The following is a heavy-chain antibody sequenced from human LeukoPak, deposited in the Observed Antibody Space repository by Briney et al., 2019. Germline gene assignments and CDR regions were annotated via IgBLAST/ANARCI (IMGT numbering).Heavy chain of an antibody. CDR2: TVSEIDGGTT. Sequence: GGSLRLSCAASGFTFNYAWMSWVRQVPGKGLEWVGQTVSEIDGGTTDYAAPVKGRFTISRDDSESTLYLQMNSLKIEDTAVYYCTTDEDWNYARKDVWGQGATVIVSS. J-gene: IGHJ6*02. V-gene: IGHV3-15*04. D-gene: IGHD1-7*01. CDR3: TTDEDWNYARKDV. CDR1: GFTFNYAW.